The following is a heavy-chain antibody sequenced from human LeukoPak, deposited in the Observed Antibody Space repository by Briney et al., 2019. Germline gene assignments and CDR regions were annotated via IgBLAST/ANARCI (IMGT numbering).Heavy chain of an antibody. CDR1: GFTFSSSS. J-gene: IGHJ4*02. Sequence: GGSLRLSCSASGFTFSSSSMHWVRQAPGEGLEYVSGINDNGRATHYGDSLKGRFTISRDNSKNTLYLQMSTLTTEDTAIYYCVNDVSGSYTFDYWGQGTLVTVSS. CDR2: INDNGRAT. CDR3: VNDVSGSYTFDY. D-gene: IGHD1-26*01. V-gene: IGHV3-64D*09.